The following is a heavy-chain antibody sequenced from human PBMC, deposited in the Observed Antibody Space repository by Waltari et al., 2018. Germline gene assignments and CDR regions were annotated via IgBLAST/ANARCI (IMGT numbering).Heavy chain of an antibody. V-gene: IGHV4-39*07. Sequence: QLQLQESGPGLVKPSETLSLTCSVSGGSISSTSHYWAWIRQPPGKGLGWIGGIFYSGTTYYNFSLKSRVTLSVDTSKNQFSLKLSSVTAADTAMYFCARVARGGYYTGWFDTWGQGALVTVSS. D-gene: IGHD3-3*01. CDR1: GGSISSTSHY. CDR3: ARVARGGYYTGWFDT. CDR2: IFYSGTT. J-gene: IGHJ5*02.